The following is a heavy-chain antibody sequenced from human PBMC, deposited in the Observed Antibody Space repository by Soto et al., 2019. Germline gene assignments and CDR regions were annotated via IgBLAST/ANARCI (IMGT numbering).Heavy chain of an antibody. CDR3: ARHENSGLRFLEWSLPYMDV. D-gene: IGHD3-3*01. CDR2: IYHSGST. J-gene: IGHJ6*03. CDR1: GGSISSGGYS. Sequence: ASETLSLTCAVSGGSISSGGYSWSWIRQPPGKGLEWIGYIYHSGSTYYNPSLKSRVTISVDRSKNQFSLKLSSVTAADTAVYYCARHENSGLRFLEWSLPYMDVWGKGTTVTVSS. V-gene: IGHV4-30-2*01.